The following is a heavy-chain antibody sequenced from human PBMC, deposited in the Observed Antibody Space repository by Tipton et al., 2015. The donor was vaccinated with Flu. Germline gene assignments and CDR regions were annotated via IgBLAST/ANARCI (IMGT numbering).Heavy chain of an antibody. CDR3: ARDRSIILTGSSLFDP. CDR2: ISSYNGNT. Sequence: QSGPEVKKPGASVKVSCKASGYTFTTYGISWVRQAPGQGLEWMGWISSYNGNTNYTQKLQGRVTMTTDTSTSTAYMELRSLRPDDAAVYYCARDRSIILTGSSLFDPWGQGTLVTVSS. D-gene: IGHD3-9*01. J-gene: IGHJ5*02. V-gene: IGHV1-18*04. CDR1: GYTFTTYG.